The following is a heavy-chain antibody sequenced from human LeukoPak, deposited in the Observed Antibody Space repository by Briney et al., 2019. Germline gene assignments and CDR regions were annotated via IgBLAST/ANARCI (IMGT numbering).Heavy chain of an antibody. CDR2: VSGSAGST. CDR3: ARYIDPDIVVVPAAFFDY. J-gene: IGHJ4*02. CDR1: GFTFSSYA. V-gene: IGHV3-23*01. Sequence: GGSLRLSCAVSGFTFSSYAMTWVRQAPGKGLEWVSTVSGSAGSTYYADSVKGRFTISRDNSKNTLYLQMNSLRAEDTAVYYCARYIDPDIVVVPAAFFDYWGQGTLVTVSS. D-gene: IGHD2-2*01.